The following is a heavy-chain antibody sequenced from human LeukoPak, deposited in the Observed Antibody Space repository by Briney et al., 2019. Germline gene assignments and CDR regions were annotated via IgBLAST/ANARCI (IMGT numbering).Heavy chain of an antibody. Sequence: PSETLSLTCTVSGGSISNYYWSWIRQPPGKGLECMGYIYYSGTTNYNPSLKSRVTISVDTSKNQFSLKLSSETAADTAVYYCARHGGYSSPYLHWGQGTLVTVSS. CDR3: ARHGGYSSPYLH. V-gene: IGHV4-59*08. CDR2: IYYSGTT. CDR1: GGSISNYY. D-gene: IGHD6-13*01. J-gene: IGHJ1*01.